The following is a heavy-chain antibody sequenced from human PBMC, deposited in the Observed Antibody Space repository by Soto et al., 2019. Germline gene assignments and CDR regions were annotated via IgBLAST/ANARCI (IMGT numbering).Heavy chain of an antibody. CDR3: AKGMAVRGVTKTYYYYYGMDV. CDR2: ISGSGGST. J-gene: IGHJ6*02. Sequence: GGSLRLSCAASGFTFSSYAMSWVRQAPGKXLEWVPSISGSGGSTYYADSVKGRFTISRDNSKNTLYLQMNSLRAEDTAVYYCAKGMAVRGVTKTYYYYYGMDVWGQGTTVTVSS. V-gene: IGHV3-23*01. CDR1: GFTFSSYA. D-gene: IGHD3-10*01.